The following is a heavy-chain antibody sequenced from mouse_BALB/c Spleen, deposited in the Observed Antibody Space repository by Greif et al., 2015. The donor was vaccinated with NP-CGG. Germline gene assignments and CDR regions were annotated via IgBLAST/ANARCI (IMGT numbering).Heavy chain of an antibody. V-gene: IGHV1-7*01. CDR1: GYTFTSYW. Sequence: QVQLQQSGAELAKPGASVKMSCKAPGYTFTSYWMHWVKQRPGQGLEWIGYINPSTGYTEYDQKFKDKATLTADKSSSTAYMQLSSLTSEDSAVYYCARRTTATYFDYWGQGTTLTVSS. J-gene: IGHJ2*01. D-gene: IGHD1-2*01. CDR2: INPSTGYT. CDR3: ARRTTATYFDY.